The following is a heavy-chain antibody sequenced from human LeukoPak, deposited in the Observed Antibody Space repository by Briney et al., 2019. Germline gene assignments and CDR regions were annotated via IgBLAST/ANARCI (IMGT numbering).Heavy chain of an antibody. CDR1: GFTFSSYT. V-gene: IGHV3-21*01. CDR3: ASGGPPGIAAAGFDY. CDR2: ISSSSSYI. Sequence: GGSLRLSCAASGFTFSSYTMTWVRQAPGKGLEWVSSISSSSSYIYYADSVKGRFTISRDNSKNTLYLQMNSLRAEDTAVYYCASGGPPGIAAAGFDYWGQGTLVTVSS. J-gene: IGHJ4*02. D-gene: IGHD6-13*01.